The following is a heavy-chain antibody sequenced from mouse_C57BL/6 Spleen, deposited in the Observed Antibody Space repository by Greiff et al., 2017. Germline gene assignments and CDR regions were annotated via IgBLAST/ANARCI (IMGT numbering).Heavy chain of an antibody. CDR1: GYSFTGYY. Sequence: EVQLQQSGPELVKPGASVKISCKASGYSFTGYYMHWVKQSHGNILDWIGYIYPYNGVSSYNQKFKGKATLTVDKSSSTAYMELRSLTSEDSAVYYCARSETTVVGDYAMDYWGQGTSVTVSS. D-gene: IGHD1-1*01. V-gene: IGHV1-31*01. CDR3: ARSETTVVGDYAMDY. J-gene: IGHJ4*01. CDR2: IYPYNGVS.